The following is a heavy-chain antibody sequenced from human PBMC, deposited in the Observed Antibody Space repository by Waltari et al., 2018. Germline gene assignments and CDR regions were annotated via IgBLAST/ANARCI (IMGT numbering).Heavy chain of an antibody. CDR3: ARVQNWFDP. J-gene: IGHJ5*02. CDR2: IDYSGFP. Sequence: QVQLQQWGAGLLRPSETLSLTCAVYGGSFNGYSWNWVRQPPGKGLGGIGKIDYSGFPNQHPSPKGRIPISLDTSKNQFSLSLNSVTAADTAVYYCARVQNWFDPWGQGTLVTVSS. V-gene: IGHV4-34*01. CDR1: GGSFNGYS.